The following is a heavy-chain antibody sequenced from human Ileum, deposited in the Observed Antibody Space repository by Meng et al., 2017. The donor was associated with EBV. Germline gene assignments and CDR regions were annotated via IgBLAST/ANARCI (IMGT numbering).Heavy chain of an antibody. Sequence: HGQRQEAGPGLWKPSETLSLTCTVPGGSISSYYWSWIRQPPGKGLEWIGYIYYSGSTNYNPSLKSRVTISVDTSKNQFSLNLSSVTAADTAVYYCARGGWSLDYWGQGTLVTVSS. CDR2: IYYSGST. CDR1: GGSISSYY. D-gene: IGHD2-15*01. J-gene: IGHJ4*02. V-gene: IGHV4-59*08. CDR3: ARGGWSLDY.